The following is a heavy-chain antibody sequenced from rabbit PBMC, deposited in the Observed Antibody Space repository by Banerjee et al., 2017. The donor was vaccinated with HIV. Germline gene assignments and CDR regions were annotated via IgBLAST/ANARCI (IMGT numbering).Heavy chain of an antibody. CDR1: GLDFSSRYW. CDR2: IYADSSGNT. J-gene: IGHJ4*01. Sequence: QEQLVEYGGDLVQPEGSLTLTCKASGLDFSSRYWICWVRQAPGKGLEWIACIYADSSGNTYYASWAKGRFTISKTSSTTVTLQMTSLTVADTATYFCARFASYGGDGYAIGSFNLWGPGTLVTVS. V-gene: IGHV1S45*01. CDR3: ARFASYGGDGYAIGSFNL. D-gene: IGHD6-1*01.